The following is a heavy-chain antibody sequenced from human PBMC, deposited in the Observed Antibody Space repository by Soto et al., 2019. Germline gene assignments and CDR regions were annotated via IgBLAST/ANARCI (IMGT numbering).Heavy chain of an antibody. CDR1: GFTFSSHW. J-gene: IGHJ6*02. Sequence: PGGSLRLSCTVSGFTFSSHWMHWVRQAPGKGLVWVSRLNGDGSSTHYGDSMRGRVIISRDNAKNTVYLQIDSLRDEDSAVYYCARGVKNYYAMDVWGQGTTVTVS. CDR2: LNGDGSST. V-gene: IGHV3-74*01. CDR3: ARGVKNYYAMDV.